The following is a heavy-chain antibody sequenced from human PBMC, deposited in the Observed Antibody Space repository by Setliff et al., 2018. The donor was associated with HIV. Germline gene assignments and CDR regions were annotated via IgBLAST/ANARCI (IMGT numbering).Heavy chain of an antibody. CDR3: ASPTSIAVAGTHRGKDYYYYGMDV. CDR1: GSSLTELS. Sequence: ASVKVSCKVSGSSLTELSIHWVRQTPGKGLQWMGGFDPEDGPDDGQTIYARKFQGRVTMTEDTSTDTAYMGLARLTSEDTAVYYCASPTSIAVAGTHRGKDYYYYGMDVWGKGTTVTVSS. CDR2: FDPEDGPDDGQT. J-gene: IGHJ6*04. D-gene: IGHD6-19*01. V-gene: IGHV1-24*01.